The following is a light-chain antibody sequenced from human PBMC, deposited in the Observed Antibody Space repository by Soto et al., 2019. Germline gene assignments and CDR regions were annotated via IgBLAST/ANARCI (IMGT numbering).Light chain of an antibody. V-gene: IGLV2-14*01. Sequence: QSVLTQPASVSGSPGQSITISCTGTSDDVGGYNYVSWYQQHPGKAPKLMIFEVNNRPSGVSNRFSGSRSGNTASLTISGLQAEDEAYYYGRSYRSGNTLVVFGGGPKLTVL. J-gene: IGLJ2*01. CDR2: EVN. CDR3: RSYRSGNTLVV. CDR1: SDDVGGYNY.